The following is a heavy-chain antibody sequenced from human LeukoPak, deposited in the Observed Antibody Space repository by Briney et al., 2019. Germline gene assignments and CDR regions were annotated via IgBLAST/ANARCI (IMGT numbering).Heavy chain of an antibody. D-gene: IGHD2-15*01. CDR1: GFTVSSSY. J-gene: IGHJ4*02. V-gene: IGHV3-53*01. CDR2: IYAGGST. CDR3: ARGFCSGGSCYDFDY. Sequence: GGSLRLSCAASGFTVSSSYMSWVRQAPGKGLESVSVIYAGGSTYYADSVKGRFTISRDNSKNTLYLQMSSLRAEDTAVYYCARGFCSGGSCYDFDYWGQGTLVTVSS.